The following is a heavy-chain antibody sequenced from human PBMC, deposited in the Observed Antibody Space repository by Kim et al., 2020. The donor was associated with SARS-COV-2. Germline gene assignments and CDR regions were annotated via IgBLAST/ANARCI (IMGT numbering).Heavy chain of an antibody. CDR3: VKGIGGS. J-gene: IGHJ4*02. CDR2: GGST. Sequence: GGSTNYADSMKGLLPISRDNTRKTRYLQMSSLRAKDTAVYYCVKGIGGSWGQGTLVTVSS. V-gene: IGHV3-64D*09. D-gene: IGHD2-15*01.